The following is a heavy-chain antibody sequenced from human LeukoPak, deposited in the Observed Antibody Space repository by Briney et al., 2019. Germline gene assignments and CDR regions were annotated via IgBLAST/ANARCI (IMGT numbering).Heavy chain of an antibody. CDR3: ARGREEANFDY. Sequence: NPSETLSLTCTVSGGSISSSSYYWSWIRQPPGKGLEWIGSIYYSGSTYYNPSLKSRVTISVDTSKNQFSLKLSSVTAADTAVYYCARGREEANFDYWGQGTLVTVSS. J-gene: IGHJ4*02. V-gene: IGHV4-39*01. CDR2: IYYSGST. CDR1: GGSISSSSYY.